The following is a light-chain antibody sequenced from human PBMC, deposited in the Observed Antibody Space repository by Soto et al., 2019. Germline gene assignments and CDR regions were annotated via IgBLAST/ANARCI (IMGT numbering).Light chain of an antibody. V-gene: IGLV2-8*01. CDR3: SSYAGSNNVV. CDR1: SSDVGGYNY. J-gene: IGLJ2*01. Sequence: QSALTQPPSASGSPGQSVTISCTGTSSDVGGYNYVSWYQQHPGKAPKLMIYEVSKRPSGVPDRFSGSKSGNTASLTVSGLQAEDEADYYCSSYAGSNNVVFCGWTKLTVL. CDR2: EVS.